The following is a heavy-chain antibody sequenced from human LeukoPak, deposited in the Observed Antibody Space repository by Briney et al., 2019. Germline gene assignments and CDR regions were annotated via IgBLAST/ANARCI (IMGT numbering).Heavy chain of an antibody. J-gene: IGHJ4*02. V-gene: IGHV1-24*01. Sequence: ASVKVSCKVSGYTLTELSMHWVRQAPGKGHEWMGGFDPEDGETIYAQKFQGRVTMTEDTSTDTAYMELSSLRSEDTAVYYCATGNSSGWYGDYFDYWGQGTLVTVSS. CDR2: FDPEDGET. CDR1: GYTLTELS. CDR3: ATGNSSGWYGDYFDY. D-gene: IGHD6-19*01.